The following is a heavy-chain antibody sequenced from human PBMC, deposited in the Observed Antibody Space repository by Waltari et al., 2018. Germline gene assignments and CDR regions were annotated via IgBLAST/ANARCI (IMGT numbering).Heavy chain of an antibody. CDR2: IYYSGST. V-gene: IGHV4-59*08. Sequence: QVQLQESGPGLVKPSETLSLTCTVPGGSISSYYWSWIRQPPGKGLEWIGYIYYSGSTNYNPSLKSRVTISVDTSKNQFSLKLSSVTAADTAVYYCARGYYSPHPWGQGTLVTVSS. D-gene: IGHD3-22*01. CDR3: ARGYYSPHP. CDR1: GGSISSYY. J-gene: IGHJ5*02.